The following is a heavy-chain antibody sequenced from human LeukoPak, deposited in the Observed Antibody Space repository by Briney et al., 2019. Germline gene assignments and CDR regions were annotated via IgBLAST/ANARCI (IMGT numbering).Heavy chain of an antibody. CDR2: INPSGGST. V-gene: IGHV1-46*01. CDR1: GYTFTSYY. J-gene: IGHJ4*02. CDR3: ARGGYYYDSSGYYYFDY. Sequence: ASVKVSCKVSGYTFTSYYMHWVRQAPGQGLEWMGIINPSGGSTSYAQKFQGRVTMTRDTSTSTVYMELSSLRSEDTAVYYCARGGYYYDSSGYYYFDYWGQGTLVTVSS. D-gene: IGHD3-22*01.